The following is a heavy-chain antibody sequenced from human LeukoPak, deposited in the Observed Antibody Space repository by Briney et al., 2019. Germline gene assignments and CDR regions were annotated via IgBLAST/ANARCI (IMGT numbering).Heavy chain of an antibody. D-gene: IGHD6-19*01. CDR2: INPSGGST. CDR1: GYTFTSYY. CDR3: ATIAVAGTPSKNYFDY. Sequence: GASVKVSCKASGYTFTSYYMHWVRQAPGQGLEWMGIINPSGGSTSYAQKFQGRVTMTRDMSTSTAYMELRSLRSDDTAVYYCATIAVAGTPSKNYFDYWGQGTLVTVSS. J-gene: IGHJ4*02. V-gene: IGHV1-46*01.